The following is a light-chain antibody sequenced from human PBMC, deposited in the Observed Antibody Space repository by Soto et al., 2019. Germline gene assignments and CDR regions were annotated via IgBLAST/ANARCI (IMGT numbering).Light chain of an antibody. CDR2: GAS. V-gene: IGKV1-12*01. CDR3: QQGSSFPLT. J-gene: IGKJ4*01. Sequence: IQMTQNPSSVSASVGDSVTITCRASQLISSWLAWYQVKPGKAPKLLIYGASNRESGVPSRFSGSESGTPFTLTINSLQPEDFATYYCQQGSSFPLTFGGGTEVEV. CDR1: QLISSW.